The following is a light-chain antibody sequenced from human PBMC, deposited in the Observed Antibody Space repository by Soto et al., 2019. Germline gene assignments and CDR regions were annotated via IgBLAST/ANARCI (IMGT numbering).Light chain of an antibody. CDR1: QSVSRY. CDR2: DAS. J-gene: IGKJ4*01. Sequence: EIVLTQSPATLSLSPGERATLSCRASQSVSRYLAWYKQTPGQAPRLLSYDASNRDTGIPARFSGSGSGTDCPLPISSREHEDFALYYCHQSSNWPPTCGGATKVEI. V-gene: IGKV3-11*01. CDR3: HQSSNWPPT.